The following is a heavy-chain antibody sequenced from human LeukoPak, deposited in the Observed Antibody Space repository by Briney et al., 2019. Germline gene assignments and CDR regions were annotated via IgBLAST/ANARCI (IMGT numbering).Heavy chain of an antibody. CDR1: GFAFSNYG. Sequence: GRSLRLSCSASGFAFSNYGVHWVRQAPGKGLELVAVIWYDGSYKYYADSVKGRFTISRDNSKNTLYLQMNSLRAEDTAVYYCAREYFYDSSGYSDAFDIWGQGTMVTVSS. CDR3: AREYFYDSSGYSDAFDI. CDR2: IWYDGSYK. D-gene: IGHD3-22*01. J-gene: IGHJ3*02. V-gene: IGHV3-33*01.